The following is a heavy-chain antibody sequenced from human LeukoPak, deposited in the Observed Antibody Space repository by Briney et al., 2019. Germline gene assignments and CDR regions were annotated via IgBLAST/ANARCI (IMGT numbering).Heavy chain of an antibody. CDR1: GFTFSSYS. Sequence: TGGSLRLSCAASGFTFSSYSMNWVRQAPGKGLEWVSSISSSSSYIYYADSVEGRFTISRDNAKNSLYLQMNSLRAEDTAVYYCARAVWWPQTNYWGQGTLVTVSS. D-gene: IGHD2-21*01. CDR3: ARAVWWPQTNY. CDR2: ISSSSSYI. J-gene: IGHJ4*02. V-gene: IGHV3-21*01.